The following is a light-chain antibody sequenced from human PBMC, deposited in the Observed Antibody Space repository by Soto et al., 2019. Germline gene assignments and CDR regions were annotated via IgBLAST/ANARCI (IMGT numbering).Light chain of an antibody. CDR3: QLWDGTDDRVI. J-gene: IGLJ2*01. V-gene: IGLV3-21*02. CDR2: DDS. CDR1: NIVTKA. Sequence: SYELTQPPSVSAAPGQTARITCGGDNIVTKAVHWYHQKPGQAPVLVVHDDSDRPSGIPERFSGSNSGNTATLTISRVEAGDEADYYCQLWDGTDDRVIFGGGTKLTVL.